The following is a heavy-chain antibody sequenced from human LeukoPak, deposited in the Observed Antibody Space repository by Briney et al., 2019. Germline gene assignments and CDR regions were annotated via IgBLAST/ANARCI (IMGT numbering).Heavy chain of an antibody. CDR2: IKSKTDGYTT. V-gene: IGHV3-15*01. Sequence: PGVSLRLSCAASGFTFSNVWMTWVRQAPGQALEWVGRIKSKTDGYTTDYAAPVKGRFTISRDDSKNTLYLQMNSLKTEDTAVYYCTTVSPYSNFDYWGQGTLVTVSS. CDR1: GFTFSNVW. J-gene: IGHJ4*02. D-gene: IGHD6-13*01. CDR3: TTVSPYSNFDY.